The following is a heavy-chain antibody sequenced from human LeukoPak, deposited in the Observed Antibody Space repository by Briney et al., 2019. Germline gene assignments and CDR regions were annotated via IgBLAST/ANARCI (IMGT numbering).Heavy chain of an antibody. Sequence: PSETLSLTCAVYGGSFSGYYWSWIRQPPGKGLEWIGEINHSGSTYYNPSLKSRVTISVDTSKNQFSLKLSSVTAADTAVYYCARHYIPRRHEYGDYGTSSYWYFDLWGRGTLVTVSS. D-gene: IGHD4-17*01. CDR1: GGSFSGYY. J-gene: IGHJ2*01. V-gene: IGHV4-34*01. CDR2: INHSGST. CDR3: ARHYIPRRHEYGDYGTSSYWYFDL.